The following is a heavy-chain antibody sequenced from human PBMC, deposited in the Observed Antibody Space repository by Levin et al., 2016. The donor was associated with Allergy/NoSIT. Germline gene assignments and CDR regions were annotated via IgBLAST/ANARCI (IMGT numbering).Heavy chain of an antibody. D-gene: IGHD2-15*01. J-gene: IGHJ4*02. CDR1: GFTFSTYA. V-gene: IGHV3-64D*06. CDR2: ISSNGGST. CDR3: VNGCSGGTCYFDY. Sequence: GESLKISCSASGFTFSTYAMHWVRQAPGKGLDYVSGISSNGGSTFYADSVKGRFTISRDNSRNTLYLRMSSLRAEDAAVYYCVNGCSGGTCYFDYWGQGTLVTVSS.